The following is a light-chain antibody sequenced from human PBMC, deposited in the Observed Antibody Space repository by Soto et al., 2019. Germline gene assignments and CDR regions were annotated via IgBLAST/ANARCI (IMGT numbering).Light chain of an antibody. J-gene: IGKJ1*01. V-gene: IGKV3-11*01. CDR3: QQRSNWPPWT. CDR1: QSVSSSY. Sequence: EIVLTQSPATLSLSPGERATLSCRASQSVSSSYLAWYQQKPGQAPRLLIYDASNRATDIPARFSGSGSGTDFTLTISSLEPGDFAVYFCQQRSNWPPWTFGQVTMV. CDR2: DAS.